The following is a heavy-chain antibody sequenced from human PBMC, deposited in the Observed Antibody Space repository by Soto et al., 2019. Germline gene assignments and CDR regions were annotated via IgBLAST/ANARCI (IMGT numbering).Heavy chain of an antibody. J-gene: IGHJ4*02. V-gene: IGHV1-24*01. CDR2: FDPEDGET. Sequence: ASVKVSCKFSGYTLTELSIHWVRQAPGEGLEWMGGFDPEDGETLYAQQFQGRVTMTEDTSTDTAYMELSSLRSEDTAVYYCARDDCRSATCSRSLEYWGQGTLVPVSS. CDR1: GYTLTELS. D-gene: IGHD2-2*01. CDR3: ARDDCRSATCSRSLEY.